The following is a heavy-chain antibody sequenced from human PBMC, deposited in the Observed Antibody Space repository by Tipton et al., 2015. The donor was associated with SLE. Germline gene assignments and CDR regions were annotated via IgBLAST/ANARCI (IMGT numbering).Heavy chain of an antibody. CDR2: IYHSGST. CDR3: ARDGIAVAGRGYYFDY. CDR1: GYSISSGYY. D-gene: IGHD6-19*01. J-gene: IGHJ4*02. V-gene: IGHV4-38-2*02. Sequence: TLSLTCTVSGYSISSGYYWGWIRQPPGKGLEWIGSIYHSGSTYYNPSLKSRVTISVDTSKNQFSLKLSSVTAADTAVYYCARDGIAVAGRGYYFDYWGQGTLVTVSS.